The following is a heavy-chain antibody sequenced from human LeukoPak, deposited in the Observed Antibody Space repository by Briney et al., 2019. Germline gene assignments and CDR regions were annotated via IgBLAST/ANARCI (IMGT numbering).Heavy chain of an antibody. CDR1: GYTLTSYD. D-gene: IGHD2-2*01. CDR2: MNPNSGNT. Sequence: GASVKVSCKASGYTLTSYDINWVRQATGQGLEWMGWMNPNSGNTGYAQKFQGRVTITRNTSISTAYMELSSLTSEDTAVYYCARTCSSTSCSDFDYWGQGTLATVSS. J-gene: IGHJ4*02. CDR3: ARTCSSTSCSDFDY. V-gene: IGHV1-8*03.